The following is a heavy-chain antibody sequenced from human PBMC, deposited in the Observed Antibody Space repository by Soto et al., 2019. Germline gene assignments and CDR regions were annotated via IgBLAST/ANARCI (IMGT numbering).Heavy chain of an antibody. J-gene: IGHJ4*02. CDR1: GASVSSDIAA. D-gene: IGHD3-22*01. CDR3: ARDGGYYDSSRYSFDY. CDR2: TYYRSKWYN. Sequence: SQTLSLTRALSGASVSSDIAAWDCIRQSPSRGLEWPGRTYYRSKWYNYYAVSVKSRITINPDTSKNQFSLQLNSVTPEDTAVYYCARDGGYYDSSRYSFDYWGQGTMVTVSS. V-gene: IGHV6-1*01.